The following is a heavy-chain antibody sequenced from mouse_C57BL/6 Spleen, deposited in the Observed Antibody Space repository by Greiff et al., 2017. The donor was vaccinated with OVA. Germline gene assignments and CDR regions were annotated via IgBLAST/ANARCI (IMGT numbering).Heavy chain of an antibody. V-gene: IGHV1-69*01. CDR1: GYTFTSYW. CDR3: ASRRGYEGAMDY. J-gene: IGHJ4*01. Sequence: QVQLQQPGAELVMPGASVKLSCKASGYTFTSYWMHWVKQRPGQGLEWIGEIDPSDSYTNYNQKFKGKSTLTVDKSSSTAYMQLSSLTSEDSAVYYCASRRGYEGAMDYWGQGTSVTVSS. CDR2: IDPSDSYT. D-gene: IGHD2-2*01.